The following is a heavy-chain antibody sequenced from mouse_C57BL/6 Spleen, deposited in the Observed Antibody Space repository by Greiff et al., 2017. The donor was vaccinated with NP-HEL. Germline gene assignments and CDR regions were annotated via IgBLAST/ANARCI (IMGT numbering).Heavy chain of an antibody. CDR3: ARSLITTLVAAGDY. Sequence: VQLQQSGAELVKPGASVKLSCKASGYTFTSYWMHWVKQRPGRGLEWIGRIDPNSGGTKYNEKFKSKATLTVDKPSSTAYMQLSSLTSEDSAVYYCARSLITTLVAAGDYWGQGTTLTVSS. CDR2: IDPNSGGT. D-gene: IGHD1-1*01. CDR1: GYTFTSYW. J-gene: IGHJ2*01. V-gene: IGHV1-72*01.